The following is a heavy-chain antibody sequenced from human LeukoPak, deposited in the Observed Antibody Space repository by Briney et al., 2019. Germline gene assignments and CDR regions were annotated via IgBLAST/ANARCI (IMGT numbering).Heavy chain of an antibody. CDR2: IWYDGSNK. V-gene: IGHV3-33*08. J-gene: IGHJ4*02. CDR1: GFTFSSYS. CDR3: ARLGYSSSWYPDY. Sequence: GGSLRLSCAASGFTFSSYSMNWVRQAPGKGLEWVAVIWYDGSNKYYADSVKGRFTISRDNSKNTLYLQMNSLRAEDTAVYYCARLGYSSSWYPDYWGQGTLVTVSS. D-gene: IGHD6-13*01.